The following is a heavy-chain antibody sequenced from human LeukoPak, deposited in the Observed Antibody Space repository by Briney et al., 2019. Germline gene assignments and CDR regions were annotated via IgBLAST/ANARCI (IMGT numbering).Heavy chain of an antibody. Sequence: SETLSLTCAVYGGSFSGYYWSWIRQPPGKGLEWIGEINHSGSTNYNPSLKSRVTISVDTSKNQFSLKLSSVTAADTAVYYCARGLALYYYDSSGYFFYCRGHGTLVTVST. D-gene: IGHD3-22*01. J-gene: IGHJ4*01. CDR1: GGSFSGYY. V-gene: IGHV4-34*01. CDR2: INHSGST. CDR3: ARGLALYYYDSSGYFFYC.